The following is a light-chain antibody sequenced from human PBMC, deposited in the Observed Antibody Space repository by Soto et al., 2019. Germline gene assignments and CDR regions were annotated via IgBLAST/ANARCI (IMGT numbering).Light chain of an antibody. J-gene: IGKJ1*01. CDR3: QIYNSYSEA. CDR2: DAS. CDR1: QSISSW. Sequence: DIQMTQSPSTLSASVGDRVTITCRASQSISSWLAWYQQKPGKAPKLLIYDASSLESGVPSRFSGSGSGTEFTLTISRLYLYGLATYSFQIYNSYSEAFGQGTKXEF. V-gene: IGKV1-5*01.